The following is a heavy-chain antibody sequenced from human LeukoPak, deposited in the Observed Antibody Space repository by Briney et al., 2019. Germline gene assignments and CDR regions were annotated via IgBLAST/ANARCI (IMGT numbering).Heavy chain of an antibody. CDR1: GGSISSYY. D-gene: IGHD6-19*01. Sequence: PSETLSLTCTVSGGSISSYYWSWIRQPAGKGLEWIGRIYTSGSTNYNPSLKSRVTMSVDTSKNQFSLKLSSVTAADTAVYYCARGGHSSGWYLDYFDYWGQGTLVTVSS. CDR3: ARGGHSSGWYLDYFDY. J-gene: IGHJ4*02. CDR2: IYTSGST. V-gene: IGHV4-4*07.